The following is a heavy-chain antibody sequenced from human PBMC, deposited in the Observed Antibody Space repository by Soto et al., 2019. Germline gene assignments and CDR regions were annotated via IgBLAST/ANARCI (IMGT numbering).Heavy chain of an antibody. CDR2: IYYSGST. D-gene: IGHD3-22*01. Sequence: SETLSLTCTVSGGSISSSSYYWGWIRQPPGKGLEWIGSIYYSGSTYYNPSLKSRVTISVDTSKNQFSLKLSSVTAADTAVYYCARLPGPLYYDSSGYRTDYWGQGTLVTVSS. CDR1: GGSISSSSYY. J-gene: IGHJ4*02. V-gene: IGHV4-39*01. CDR3: ARLPGPLYYDSSGYRTDY.